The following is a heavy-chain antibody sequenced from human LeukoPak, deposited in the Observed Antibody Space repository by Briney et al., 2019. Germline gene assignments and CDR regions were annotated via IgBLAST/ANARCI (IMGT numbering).Heavy chain of an antibody. Sequence: HPGGSLRLSCAASGFAFSNFDMSWVRQAPGKGLEWVSAISGSGESTFYADSVKGRFTISRDNAKNSLYLQMNSLRAEDTAVYYCARETMTYYYGSGSYQFDYWGQGTLVTVSS. CDR1: GFAFSNFD. CDR2: ISGSGEST. V-gene: IGHV3-23*01. CDR3: ARETMTYYYGSGSYQFDY. J-gene: IGHJ4*02. D-gene: IGHD3-10*01.